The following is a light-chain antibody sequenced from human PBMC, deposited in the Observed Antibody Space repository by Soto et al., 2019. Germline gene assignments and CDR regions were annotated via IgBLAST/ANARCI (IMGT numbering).Light chain of an antibody. CDR3: LQDYSYPRT. J-gene: IGKJ1*01. CDR2: ASS. Sequence: AIQMTQSPSSLSASVGDRVTITCRASQGIRNELAWYQQRPGRAPNLLIYASSNLQTGVPSRFRGSGSGTDFTLTISSLQPEDFATYYGLQDYSYPRTFGQGTKVEV. V-gene: IGKV1-6*01. CDR1: QGIRNE.